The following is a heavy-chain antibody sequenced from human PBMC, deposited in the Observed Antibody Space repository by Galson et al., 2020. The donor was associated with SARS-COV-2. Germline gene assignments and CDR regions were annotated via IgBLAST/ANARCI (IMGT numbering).Heavy chain of an antibody. V-gene: IGHV3-30*18. CDR3: VKGGGDAGGGYFEY. D-gene: IGHD2-21*01. CDR1: GSSFGISG. CDR2: TPSQGSNL. J-gene: IGHJ4*02. Sequence: GGSLTPACHASGSSFGISGMHCVRKAPGKGPEWVALTPSQGSNLHSADSVEGRFTIARDNVRNTVVLEMNSLRTEDTAVYYCVKGGGDAGGGYFEYWGQGTLVTVSS.